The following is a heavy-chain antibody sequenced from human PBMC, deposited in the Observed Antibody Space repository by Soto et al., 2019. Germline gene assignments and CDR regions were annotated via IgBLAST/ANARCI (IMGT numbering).Heavy chain of an antibody. CDR1: GFTFDKHA. J-gene: IGHJ4*02. V-gene: IGHV3-23*01. Sequence: GGSLRLSCVASGFTFDKHALAFFRQAPFKGLEWVSAISGSGSSTYDSDSVKGRFTISRDNSNNTLYLQMNSLRAEDTAIYYCARTPGVITVISAFDHWGQGTPVTVSS. D-gene: IGHD3-22*01. CDR3: ARTPGVITVISAFDH. CDR2: ISGSGSST.